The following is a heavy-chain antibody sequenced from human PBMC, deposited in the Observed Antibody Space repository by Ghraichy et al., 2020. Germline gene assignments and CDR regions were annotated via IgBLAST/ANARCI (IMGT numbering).Heavy chain of an antibody. V-gene: IGHV4-34*01. D-gene: IGHD5-18*01. CDR3: ASGTANWFDP. J-gene: IGHJ5*02. CDR1: GGSFSGYY. CDR2: INHSGST. Sequence: SQTLSLTCAVYGGSFSGYYWSWIRQPPGKGLEWIGEINHSGSTNYNPSLKSRVTISVDTSKNQFSLKLSSVTAADTAVYYCASGTANWFDPWGQGTLVTVSS.